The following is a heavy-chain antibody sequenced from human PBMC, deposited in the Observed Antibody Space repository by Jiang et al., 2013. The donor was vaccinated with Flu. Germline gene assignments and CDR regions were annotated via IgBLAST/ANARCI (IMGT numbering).Heavy chain of an antibody. J-gene: IGHJ5*02. CDR2: ISVYDGDT. CDR3: ARGHPHCGGGSCYFSWFDP. D-gene: IGHD2-15*01. CDR1: GYTFSTYG. V-gene: IGHV1-18*04. Sequence: GAEVKKPGASVKVSCRASGYTFSTYGISWVRQAPGQGLEWMGWISVYDGDTRYAQKFQGRVTMTTDTSTSTAYMELRGLRSDDTAVYYCARGHPHCGGGSCYFSWFDPWGQGSLVTVSS.